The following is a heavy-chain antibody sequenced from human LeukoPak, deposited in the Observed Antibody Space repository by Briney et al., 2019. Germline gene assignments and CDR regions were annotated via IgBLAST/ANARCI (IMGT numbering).Heavy chain of an antibody. D-gene: IGHD3-10*01. J-gene: IGHJ4*02. CDR2: INHSGTT. Sequence: PSETLSLTCTVSGYSISSDYYWDWIRQPPGKGLEWIGTINHSGTTYYNPSLKSRVTLSVDTSKNQFSLRLNSVTAADTAVYYCARRCDPTEPDCPRKSRHGSGSYYFDYWGQGTLVTVSS. CDR3: ARRCDPTEPDCPRKSRHGSGSYYFDY. CDR1: GYSISSDYY. V-gene: IGHV4-38-2*02.